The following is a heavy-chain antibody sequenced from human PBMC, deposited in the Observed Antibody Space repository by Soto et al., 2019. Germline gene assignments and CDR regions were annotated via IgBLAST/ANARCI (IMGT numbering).Heavy chain of an antibody. CDR3: ARDPVGIAVAGDVDY. CDR1: GFSFSNYA. CDR2: ISYDGSNK. D-gene: IGHD6-19*01. Sequence: GGSLRLSCAASGFSFSNYAMHWVRQAPGKGLEWVAVISYDGSNKYYADSVKGRFTISRDNSKNTLYLQMNTLRGEDTAVYYCARDPVGIAVAGDVDYWGQGTLVTVSS. V-gene: IGHV3-30-3*01. J-gene: IGHJ4*02.